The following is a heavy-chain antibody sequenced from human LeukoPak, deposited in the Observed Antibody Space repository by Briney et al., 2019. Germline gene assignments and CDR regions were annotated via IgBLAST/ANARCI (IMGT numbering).Heavy chain of an antibody. Sequence: PGRSLRLSSAASGFIFSSCAMHRVRQAPGKGLEWVAVISYDGSNNYYADSVKGRFTISRDNSKDTLYLQMNSLRAEDTAVYYCAKGGYCSSTNCYYYYGMDVWGQGTTVIVSS. CDR2: ISYDGSNN. J-gene: IGHJ6*02. CDR3: AKGGYCSSTNCYYYYGMDV. CDR1: GFIFSSCA. D-gene: IGHD2-2*01. V-gene: IGHV3-30*18.